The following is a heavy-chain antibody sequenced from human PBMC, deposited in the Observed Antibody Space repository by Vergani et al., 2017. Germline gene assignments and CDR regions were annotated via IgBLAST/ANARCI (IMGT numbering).Heavy chain of an antibody. CDR3: ASHGVLHSSGWYVPAQVGY. Sequence: QLQLQESGPGLVKPSETLSLTCTVSGCSISSSSYYWGWIRQPPGKGLEWIGSIYYSGSTYYNPSLKSRVTISVDTSKNQFSLKLSSVTAADTAVYYCASHGVLHSSGWYVPAQVGYWGQGTLVTVSS. V-gene: IGHV4-39*01. CDR1: GCSISSSSYY. CDR2: IYYSGST. J-gene: IGHJ4*02. D-gene: IGHD6-19*01.